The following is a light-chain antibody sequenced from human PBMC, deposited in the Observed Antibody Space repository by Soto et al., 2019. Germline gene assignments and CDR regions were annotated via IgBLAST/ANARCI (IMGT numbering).Light chain of an antibody. CDR3: ATWDDSLHGHV. CDR2: GDN. V-gene: IGLV1-44*01. Sequence: QSVLTQPPSASGTPGQRVTMSCSGSSSNIGSNTVNWYQQLPGTAPKLLMYGDNQRPSGVPDRFSGSKSGTSASLAISGLQSEDDGDYYCATWDDSLHGHVFGGGTKLPS. CDR1: SSNIGSNT. J-gene: IGLJ1*01.